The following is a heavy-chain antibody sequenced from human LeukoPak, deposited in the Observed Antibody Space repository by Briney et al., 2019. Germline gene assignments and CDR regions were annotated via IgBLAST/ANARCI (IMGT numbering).Heavy chain of an antibody. CDR2: INPNSGGS. CDR1: GYTFTGYY. D-gene: IGHD6-19*01. J-gene: IGHJ2*01. CDR3: ARYSSGWYFDL. V-gene: IGHV1-2*02. Sequence: ASVKVSCKTSGYTFTGYYMHWVRQAPGQGLEWMGWINPNSGGSNYAQKFQGRVTMTRDTSISTAYMELTRLRSDDTAGYYCARYSSGWYFDLWGRGTLVTVSS.